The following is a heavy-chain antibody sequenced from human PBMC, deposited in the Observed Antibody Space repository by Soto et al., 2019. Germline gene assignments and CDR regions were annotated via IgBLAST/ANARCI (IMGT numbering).Heavy chain of an antibody. D-gene: IGHD7-27*01. J-gene: IGHJ6*02. CDR1: GFTFSSYG. CDR3: ANDLMGTGRAYGMDV. Sequence: QVQLVESGGGVVQPGRSLRLSCAASGFTFSSYGMHWVRQAPGKGLEWVAVISYDGSNKYYADSVKGRFTISRDNSQNALYVRMNSRRAEDPAVYYCANDLMGTGRAYGMDVWGQGTTVTVSS. CDR2: ISYDGSNK. V-gene: IGHV3-30*18.